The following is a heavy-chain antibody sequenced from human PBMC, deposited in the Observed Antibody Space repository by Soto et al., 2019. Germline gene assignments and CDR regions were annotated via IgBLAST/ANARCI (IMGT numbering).Heavy chain of an antibody. D-gene: IGHD6-13*01. J-gene: IGHJ5*02. CDR3: ARDGPYSSSWYWFDP. Sequence: QVQLVQSGAEVKKPGASVKVSCKASGYTFTSYAMHWVRQAPGQRLEWMGWINAGNGNTTYSQKFQGRVTITRDTSASTAYMELSSLRSEDTAVYYCARDGPYSSSWYWFDPWGQGTLVTVSS. CDR1: GYTFTSYA. V-gene: IGHV1-3*01. CDR2: INAGNGNT.